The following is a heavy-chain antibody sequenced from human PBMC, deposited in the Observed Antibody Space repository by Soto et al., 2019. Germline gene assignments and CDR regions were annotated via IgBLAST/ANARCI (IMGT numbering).Heavy chain of an antibody. Sequence: QVQLVQSGAEVKKPGASVKVSCKASGYTFTSYAMHWVRQAPGQRLERMGWINAGNGNTKYSQKFQGRVTITRDTSASTAYMELSSLRSEDTAVYYCARGLLGYCSSTSCYDFDYWGQGTLVTVSS. J-gene: IGHJ4*02. CDR1: GYTFTSYA. V-gene: IGHV1-3*01. CDR3: ARGLLGYCSSTSCYDFDY. CDR2: INAGNGNT. D-gene: IGHD2-2*01.